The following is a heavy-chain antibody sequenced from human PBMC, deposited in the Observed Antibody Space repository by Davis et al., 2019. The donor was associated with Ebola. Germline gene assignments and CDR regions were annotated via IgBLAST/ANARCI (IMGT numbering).Heavy chain of an antibody. V-gene: IGHV3-11*03. CDR3: ARSPYSSGWYYFDY. CDR1: GFTFSDYY. Sequence: PGGSLRLSCAASGFTFSDYYMSWIRQAPGKGLEWVSYISSSSSYTNYADSVKGRFTISRDNAKNSLYLQMNSLRAEDTAVYYCARSPYSSGWYYFDYWGQGTLVTVSS. D-gene: IGHD6-19*01. CDR2: ISSSSSYT. J-gene: IGHJ4*02.